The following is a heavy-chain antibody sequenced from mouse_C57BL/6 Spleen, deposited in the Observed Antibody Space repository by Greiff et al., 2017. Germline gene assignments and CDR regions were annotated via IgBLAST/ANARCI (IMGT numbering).Heavy chain of an antibody. Sequence: VQLQQSGPGLVQPSQSLSITCTVSGFSLTSYGVHWVRQSPGKGLEWLGVIWSGGSTDYNAAFISRLSISKDNSKSQVFFKMNRLQADDTAIYYCARRGGNYDYDEGYAMDYWGQGTSVTVSS. CDR2: IWSGGST. V-gene: IGHV2-2*01. J-gene: IGHJ4*01. CDR1: GFSLTSYG. CDR3: ARRGGNYDYDEGYAMDY. D-gene: IGHD2-4*01.